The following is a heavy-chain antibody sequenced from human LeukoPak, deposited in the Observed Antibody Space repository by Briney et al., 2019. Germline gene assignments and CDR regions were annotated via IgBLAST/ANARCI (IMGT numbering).Heavy chain of an antibody. Sequence: SVKVSCKASGGTFSSYAISWVRQAPGQGLEWMGGIIPIFGTANYAQKFQGRGTITTDESTITAYLELSSLRSEDPAVYYCARASAGVGATTLPCYYYMDGWGKGTTVTVSS. J-gene: IGHJ6*03. V-gene: IGHV1-69*05. CDR2: IIPIFGTA. CDR3: ARASAGVGATTLPCYYYMDG. D-gene: IGHD1-26*01. CDR1: GGTFSSYA.